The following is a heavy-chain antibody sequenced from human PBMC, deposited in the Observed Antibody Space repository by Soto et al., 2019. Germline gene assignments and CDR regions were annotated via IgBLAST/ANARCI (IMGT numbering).Heavy chain of an antibody. CDR3: AGAPFGRRDYVRAFDI. V-gene: IGHV1-46*01. CDR1: GYTFTSYY. Sequence: ASVKVSCKASGYTFTSYYMHWVRQAPGQGLEWMGIINPSGGSTSYAQKFQGRVTMTRDTSTSTVYMELSSLRSEDTAVYYCAGAPFGRRDYVRAFDIWGQGTMVTVSS. D-gene: IGHD4-17*01. CDR2: INPSGGST. J-gene: IGHJ3*02.